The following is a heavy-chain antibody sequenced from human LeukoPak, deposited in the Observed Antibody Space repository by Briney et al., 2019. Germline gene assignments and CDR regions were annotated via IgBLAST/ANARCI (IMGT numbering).Heavy chain of an antibody. CDR2: INPNRGVT. CDR3: ARDSESAVVPENNWFDN. Sequence: ASVKVSCKASGYTFTDYYMHWVRQAPGQGLEWMGWINPNRGVTNYAQNFQGSVTITRDTSISTAYLELSRLRSDETSGYYCARDSESAVVPENNWFDNWGQGTLVTVSS. J-gene: IGHJ5*02. CDR1: GYTFTDYY. V-gene: IGHV1-2*02. D-gene: IGHD4-23*01.